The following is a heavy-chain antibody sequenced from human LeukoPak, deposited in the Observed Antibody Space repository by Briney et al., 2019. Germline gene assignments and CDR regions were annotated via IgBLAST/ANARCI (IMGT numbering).Heavy chain of an antibody. CDR2: LSASGTT. D-gene: IGHD2-15*01. CDR3: ARGSSGYCSAASCFRPEDAFGI. V-gene: IGHV4-4*07. Sequence: SETPSLTCSVSGGSISNYFWGWLRQPAGKGLEWVGRLSASGTTNYNPSLRSRVTIAVDTSNNQLSLRVSSVTAADTAVYYCARGSSGYCSAASCFRPEDAFGIWGQGTVVTVS. CDR1: GGSISNYF. J-gene: IGHJ3*02.